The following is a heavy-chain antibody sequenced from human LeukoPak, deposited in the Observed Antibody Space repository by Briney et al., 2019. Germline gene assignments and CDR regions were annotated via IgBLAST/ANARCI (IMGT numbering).Heavy chain of an antibody. CDR2: IYYSGST. D-gene: IGHD6-25*01. Sequence: PSETLSLTCTVSGGSISSSSYYWGWIRQPPGKGLEWIGSIYYSGSTYYNPSLKSRVTISVDTSKNQFSLKLSSVTAADTAVYYCVRHSARYYMDVWGKGTTVTVSS. CDR1: GGSISSSSYY. J-gene: IGHJ6*03. V-gene: IGHV4-39*01. CDR3: VRHSARYYMDV.